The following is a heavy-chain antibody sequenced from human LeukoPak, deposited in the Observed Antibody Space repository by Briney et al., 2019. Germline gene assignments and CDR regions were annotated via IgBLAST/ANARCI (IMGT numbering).Heavy chain of an antibody. V-gene: IGHV1-69*04. CDR2: IIPILGIA. CDR3: ARVSSGWGYY. CDR1: GGTFSSYA. Sequence: SAKVSCKASGGTFSSYAISWVRQAPGQGVEWMGRIIPILGIANYAQKFQGRVTITADKSTSTAYMELSSLRSEDTAVYYCARVSSGWGYYWGQGTLVTVSS. J-gene: IGHJ4*02. D-gene: IGHD6-19*01.